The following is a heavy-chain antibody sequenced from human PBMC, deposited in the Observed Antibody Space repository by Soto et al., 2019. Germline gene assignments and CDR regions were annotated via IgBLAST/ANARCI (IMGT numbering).Heavy chain of an antibody. CDR2: TRNKANSYTT. CDR3: ARGESGDDFLSFGYDGMYV. D-gene: IGHD3-3*01. CDR1: GFTFSDHY. Sequence: EVQLVESGGGLVQPGGSLRLSCAASGFTFSDHYMDWVRQAPGKGLEWVGRTRNKANSYTTEYAASVKGRFTISRDDSKNSLYLQMNSLKTEDTAVYDCARGESGDDFLSFGYDGMYVGGQGTTVTVS. V-gene: IGHV3-72*01. J-gene: IGHJ6*02.